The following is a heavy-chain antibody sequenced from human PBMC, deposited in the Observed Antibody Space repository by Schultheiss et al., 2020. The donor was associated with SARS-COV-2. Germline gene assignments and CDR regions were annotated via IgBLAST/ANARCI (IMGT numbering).Heavy chain of an antibody. V-gene: IGHV3-9*01. CDR3: TTGIVVVPAAHDY. CDR1: GFTFDDYA. Sequence: GGSLRLSCAASGFTFDDYAMHWVRQAPGKGLEWVSGISWNSGSIGYADSVKGRFTISRDNSKNTLYLQMNSLRAEDTAVYYCTTGIVVVPAAHDYWGQGTLVTVSS. D-gene: IGHD2-2*01. CDR2: ISWNSGSI. J-gene: IGHJ4*02.